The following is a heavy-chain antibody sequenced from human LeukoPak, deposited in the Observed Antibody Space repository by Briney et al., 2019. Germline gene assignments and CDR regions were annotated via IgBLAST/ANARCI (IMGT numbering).Heavy chain of an antibody. CDR1: GFTFSNYA. J-gene: IGHJ6*03. CDR2: LSGSGGTT. V-gene: IGHV3-23*01. CDR3: ANGNRCTSPNCLGYYYFYMDV. Sequence: GGSLSLSCVASGFTFSNYAMKWVPQAPGRGLEEVSDLSGSGGTTYYADYVQGRFTISRDNSKNTLYLQMNSLRVEDTAVYYCANGNRCTSPNCLGYYYFYMDVWGKGTTVTVSS. D-gene: IGHD2-8*01.